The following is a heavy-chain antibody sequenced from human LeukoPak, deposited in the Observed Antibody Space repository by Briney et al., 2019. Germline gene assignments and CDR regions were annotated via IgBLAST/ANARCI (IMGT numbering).Heavy chain of an antibody. J-gene: IGHJ5*02. Sequence: ASVKVSCKASGYTFTSYYMHWVRQAPGQGLEWMGIINPSGGSTSYAQKFQGRVTMTRDTSTGTVYMELSSLRSEDTAVYYCARDPRGDNWFDPWGQGTLVTVSS. CDR2: INPSGGST. CDR3: ARDPRGDNWFDP. D-gene: IGHD3-10*01. V-gene: IGHV1-46*01. CDR1: GYTFTSYY.